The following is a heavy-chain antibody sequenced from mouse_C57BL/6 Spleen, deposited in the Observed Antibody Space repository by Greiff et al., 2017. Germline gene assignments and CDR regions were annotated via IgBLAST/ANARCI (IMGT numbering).Heavy chain of an antibody. CDR1: GFSLTSYG. Sequence: VMLVESGPGLVQPSQSLSITCTVSGFSLTSYGVHWVRQSPGKGLEWLGVIWRGGSTDYNAAFMSRLSITKDNSKSQVFFKMNSLQADDTAIYYCAKNEDDYDGFDYWGQGTTLTVSS. J-gene: IGHJ2*01. V-gene: IGHV2-5*01. CDR2: IWRGGST. CDR3: AKNEDDYDGFDY. D-gene: IGHD2-4*01.